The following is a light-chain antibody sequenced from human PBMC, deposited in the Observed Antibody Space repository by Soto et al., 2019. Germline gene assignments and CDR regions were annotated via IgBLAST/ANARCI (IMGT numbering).Light chain of an antibody. J-gene: IGLJ2*01. V-gene: IGLV2-14*03. CDR1: SSDIGGYNY. Sequence: QSVLTQPASVSASPGQSITISCTGTSSDIGGYNYVSWYQQHPGKAPKLIIFDVSHRPSGISDRFSGSKSGNTASLTISGLQADDEADYYCSSYTSINTFGVFGGGTKLTVL. CDR3: SSYTSINTFGV. CDR2: DVS.